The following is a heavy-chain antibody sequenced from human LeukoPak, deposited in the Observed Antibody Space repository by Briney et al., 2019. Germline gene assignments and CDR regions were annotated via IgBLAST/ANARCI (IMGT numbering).Heavy chain of an antibody. CDR2: INHSGST. Sequence: KPSETLSLTCAVYGGSFSGYYWSWIRQPPGKGLEWIGEINHSGSTNYNPSLKSRVTISVDTSKNQFSLKLSSVTAADTAVYYCARDRPGDWFDPWGQGTLVTVSS. CDR1: GGSFSGYY. CDR3: ARDRPGDWFDP. J-gene: IGHJ5*02. V-gene: IGHV4-34*01.